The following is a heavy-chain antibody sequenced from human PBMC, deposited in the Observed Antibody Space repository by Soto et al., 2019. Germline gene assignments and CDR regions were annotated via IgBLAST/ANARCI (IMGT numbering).Heavy chain of an antibody. CDR3: ARDLVELVATTTGY. D-gene: IGHD5-12*01. CDR1: GFTFSSYW. CDR2: IKQDGSEK. Sequence: GGSLRLSCAASGFTFSSYWMSWVRQAPGKGLEWVANIKQDGSEKYYVDSVKGRFTISRDNAKNSLYLQMNSLRAEDTAVYYCARDLVELVATTTGYWGQGTLVTVSS. V-gene: IGHV3-7*01. J-gene: IGHJ4*02.